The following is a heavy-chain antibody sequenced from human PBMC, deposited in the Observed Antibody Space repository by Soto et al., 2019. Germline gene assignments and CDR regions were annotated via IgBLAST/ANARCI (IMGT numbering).Heavy chain of an antibody. CDR1: GYTFTSYA. D-gene: IGHD3-22*01. J-gene: IGHJ6*02. Sequence: QVQLVQSGAEVKKPGASVKVSCKASGYTFTSYAMHWVRQAPGQRLEWKRWISAGNGNTKYSQKFQGRVTITRDTSASTGYMELSSLRSEDTAVYYCARDEYYYDSSGYTPVPGMDVWGQGTTVTVSS. V-gene: IGHV1-3*01. CDR2: ISAGNGNT. CDR3: ARDEYYYDSSGYTPVPGMDV.